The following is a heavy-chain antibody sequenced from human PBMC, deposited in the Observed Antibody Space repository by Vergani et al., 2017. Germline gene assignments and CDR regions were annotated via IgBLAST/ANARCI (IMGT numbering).Heavy chain of an antibody. V-gene: IGHV4-59*01. D-gene: IGHD3-22*01. J-gene: IGHJ4*02. CDR1: GGSISSYY. CDR3: ARTWSDSSGYYEIDY. Sequence: QVQLQESGPGLVKPSETLSLTCTVSGGSISSYYWSWIRQPPGKGLEWIGYIYYSGSTNYNPSLKSRVTISVDTSKNQSSLKLSSVTAADTAVYYCARTWSDSSGYYEIDYWGQGTLVTVSS. CDR2: IYYSGST.